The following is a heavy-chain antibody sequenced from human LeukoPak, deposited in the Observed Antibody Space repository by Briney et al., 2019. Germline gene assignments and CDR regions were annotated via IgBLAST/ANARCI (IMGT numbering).Heavy chain of an antibody. CDR2: ISSSSSYI. CDR1: GFTFSSYS. CDR3: ARVLDYSNYGYFDY. J-gene: IGHJ4*02. V-gene: IGHV3-21*01. Sequence: GGSLRLSCAASGFTFSSYSMNWVRQAPGKGLEWVSSISSSSSYIYCADSVKGRFTISRGNAKNSLYLQMNSLRAEDTAVYYCARVLDYSNYGYFDYWGQGTLVTVSS. D-gene: IGHD4-11*01.